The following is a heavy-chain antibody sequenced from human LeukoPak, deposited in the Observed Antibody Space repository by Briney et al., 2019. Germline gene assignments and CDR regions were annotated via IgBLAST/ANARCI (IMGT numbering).Heavy chain of an antibody. Sequence: ASVKVSCKASGYTFTGYYMHWVRQAPGQGLEWMGRINPNSGGTNYAQKFQGRVTITRDTSISTAYMELSRQRSDDTAVYFRGIAGGKRVGDAFYICGQGKLVTVSS. CDR3: GIAGGKRVGDAFYI. CDR1: GYTFTGYY. D-gene: IGHD2-15*01. J-gene: IGHJ3*02. CDR2: INPNSGGT. V-gene: IGHV1-2*06.